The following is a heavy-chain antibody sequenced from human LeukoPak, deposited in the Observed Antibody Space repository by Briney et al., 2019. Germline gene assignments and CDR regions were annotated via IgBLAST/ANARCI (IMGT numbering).Heavy chain of an antibody. V-gene: IGHV3-23*01. CDR1: GFTFSSYA. D-gene: IGHD5-24*01. Sequence: GGSLRLSCAAFGFTFSSYAMSWVRQAPGKGLEWVSAISGSGGSTYYADSAKGRFTISRDNSKNTLYLQMNSLRAEDTAVYYCAKDFGDGYSFWSQGTLVTVSS. CDR3: AKDFGDGYSF. J-gene: IGHJ4*02. CDR2: ISGSGGST.